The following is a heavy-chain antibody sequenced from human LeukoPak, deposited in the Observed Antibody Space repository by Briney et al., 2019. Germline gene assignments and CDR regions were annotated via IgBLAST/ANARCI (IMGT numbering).Heavy chain of an antibody. J-gene: IGHJ5*02. D-gene: IGHD3-3*01. CDR3: ARDMAIFGVVNWFDP. CDR1: GGSISSYY. CDR2: IYTSGST. Sequence: PSETLSLTCTVSGGSISSYYWSWFRQPPGKGLEWIGRIYTSGSTNYNPSLKSRVTISVDTSKNQFSLKLSSVTAADTAVYYCARDMAIFGVVNWFDPWGQGTLVTVSS. V-gene: IGHV4-4*08.